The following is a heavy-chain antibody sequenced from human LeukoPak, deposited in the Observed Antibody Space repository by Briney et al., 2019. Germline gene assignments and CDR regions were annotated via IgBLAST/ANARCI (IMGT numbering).Heavy chain of an antibody. D-gene: IGHD3-16*01. CDR3: ARVGVGDWGSVWDH. CDR1: DFSFRTYS. J-gene: IGHJ4*02. V-gene: IGHV3-48*02. CDR2: ISSGGGVT. Sequence: GGSLRLSCGASDFSFRTYSMIWARQTPGTGLEWISYISSGGGVTHYAESVKGRFSISRDNAKNSLFPQMNRLKDEDTAVYYCARVGVGDWGSVWDHWGQGVRVTVSS.